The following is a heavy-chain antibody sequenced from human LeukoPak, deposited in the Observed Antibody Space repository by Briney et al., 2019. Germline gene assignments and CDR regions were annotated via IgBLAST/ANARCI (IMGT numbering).Heavy chain of an antibody. Sequence: ASVKVSCEASGYTFTSYGISWVRQAPGQGLEWMGWISAYNGNTNYAQKLQGRVTMTTDTSTSTAYMELRSLRSDDTAVYYCARVVGYYYDSSGFNFPYYYYYGMDVWGQGTTVTVSS. CDR2: ISAYNGNT. CDR3: ARVVGYYYDSSGFNFPYYYYYGMDV. J-gene: IGHJ6*02. CDR1: GYTFTSYG. V-gene: IGHV1-18*01. D-gene: IGHD3-22*01.